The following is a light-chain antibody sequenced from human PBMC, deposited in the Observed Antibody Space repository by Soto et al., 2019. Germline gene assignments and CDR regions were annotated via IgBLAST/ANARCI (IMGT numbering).Light chain of an antibody. V-gene: IGLV2-18*02. J-gene: IGLJ1*01. Sequence: QSVLTQPPSVSGSPGQSVTISCSGTSSDVGTYNHVSWYQQAPGTAPKVMIYEVSSRPSGVPDRFSGSKSGNPASLTISGLQPEDEADYYCYSFTTSNTYVFGTGTKVTVL. CDR3: YSFTTSNTYV. CDR1: SSDVGTYNH. CDR2: EVS.